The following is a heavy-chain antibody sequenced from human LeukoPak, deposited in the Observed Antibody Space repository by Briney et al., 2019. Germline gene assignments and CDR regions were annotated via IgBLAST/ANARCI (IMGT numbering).Heavy chain of an antibody. CDR2: IYYSGRT. CDR3: ARGLAVAGYGDY. Sequence: SQTLSLTCTVSGGSISSGGYYWSWIRQHPGKGLEWIGYIYYSGRTYYNPSLKSRVTISVDTSKNQFSLKLSSVTAADTAVYYCARGLAVAGYGDYWGQGTLVTVSS. V-gene: IGHV4-31*03. CDR1: GGSISSGGYY. J-gene: IGHJ4*02. D-gene: IGHD6-19*01.